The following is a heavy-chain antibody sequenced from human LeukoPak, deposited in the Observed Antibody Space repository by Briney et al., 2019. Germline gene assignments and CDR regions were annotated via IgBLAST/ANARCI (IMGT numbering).Heavy chain of an antibody. J-gene: IGHJ4*02. CDR1: GFTFSSYS. CDR3: AKDQIQLWSHYFDY. CDR2: ISSSSSYI. D-gene: IGHD5-18*01. Sequence: GGSLRLSCAASGFTFSSYSMNWVRQAPGKGLEWVSSISSSSSYIYYADSVKGRFTISRDNSKNTLYLQMNSLRAEDTAVYYCAKDQIQLWSHYFDYWGQGTLVTVSS. V-gene: IGHV3-21*04.